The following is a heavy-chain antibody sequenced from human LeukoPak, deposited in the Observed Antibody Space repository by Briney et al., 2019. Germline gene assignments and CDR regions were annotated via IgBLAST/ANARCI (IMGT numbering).Heavy chain of an antibody. CDR3: ARCYYDGSGFYYYFDY. V-gene: IGHV3-30*14. J-gene: IGHJ4*02. CDR2: ISHDGSNK. CDR1: GFTFSSYA. Sequence: GGSLRLSCAASGFTFSSYAMHWVRQAPGKGLEWVAVISHDGSNKYYADSVKGRFTISRDNSKNTVFLQMGSLRGEDTAVYYCARCYYDGSGFYYYFDYWGQGTLVTVSS. D-gene: IGHD3-22*01.